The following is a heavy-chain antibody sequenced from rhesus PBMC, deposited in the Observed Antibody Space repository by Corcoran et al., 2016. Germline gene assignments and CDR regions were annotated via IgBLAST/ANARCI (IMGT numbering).Heavy chain of an antibody. Sequence: QVQLQESGPGLVKPSETLSLPCAVSGGSVSSSNWWSWIRQPPGKGLEWIGYISGSSGSTYYNPSLKSRVTISKDTSKNQFSLKLSSVTAADTAVYYCARVGSSYFDYWGQGVLVTVSS. D-gene: IGHD6-19*01. CDR1: GGSVSSSNW. CDR2: ISGSSGST. CDR3: ARVGSSYFDY. J-gene: IGHJ4*01. V-gene: IGHV4S19*01.